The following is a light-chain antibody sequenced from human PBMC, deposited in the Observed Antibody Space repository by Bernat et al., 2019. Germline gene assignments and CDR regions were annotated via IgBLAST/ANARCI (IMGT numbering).Light chain of an antibody. Sequence: DIVMTQSPLSLPVTPGEPASISCKSSQSLLHSNGNNYLDWYLQKSGQSPQLLIYLGSNRASGVPARFSGGGSGRDFTRNISRVEAGDVGTYYCMQGLEIPLTFGGGTKVEIK. V-gene: IGKV2-28*01. J-gene: IGKJ4*01. CDR3: MQGLEIPLT. CDR2: LGS. CDR1: QSLLHSNGNNY.